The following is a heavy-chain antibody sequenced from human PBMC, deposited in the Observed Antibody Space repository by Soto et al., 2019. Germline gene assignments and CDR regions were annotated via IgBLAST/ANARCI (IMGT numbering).Heavy chain of an antibody. CDR1: GYTFTDYY. Sequence: ASVKVSCKTSGYTFTDYYTHWVRQAPGQGLEWMGWMNPKSGGAYFAQKFQGRVTLTRDTSIGTAYIEVNSLTSDDTAVYFCTRENIENSDGPDDAFDIWGQGTTVTVSS. V-gene: IGHV1-2*02. J-gene: IGHJ3*02. CDR2: MNPKSGGA. CDR3: TRENIENSDGPDDAFDI. D-gene: IGHD5-18*01.